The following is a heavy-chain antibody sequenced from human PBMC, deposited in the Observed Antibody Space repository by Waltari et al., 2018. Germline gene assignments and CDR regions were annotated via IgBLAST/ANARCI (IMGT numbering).Heavy chain of an antibody. V-gene: IGHV4-38-2*02. J-gene: IGHJ5*02. CDR3: ARAGYGDYGDYVWLGWFDP. CDR1: GYSISSGYY. D-gene: IGHD4-17*01. CDR2: IYHSGST. Sequence: QVRLQESGPGLVKPSETLSLTCTVSGYSISSGYYWGWIRQPPGKGLEWIGSIYHSGSTYYNPSLKSRVTRSVDTAKNQFSLKLSSVTAADTAVYYCARAGYGDYGDYVWLGWFDPWGQGTLVTVSS.